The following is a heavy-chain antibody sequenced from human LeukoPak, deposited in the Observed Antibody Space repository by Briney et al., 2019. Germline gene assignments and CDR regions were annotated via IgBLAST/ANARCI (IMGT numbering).Heavy chain of an antibody. J-gene: IGHJ4*02. V-gene: IGHV3-30-3*01. CDR2: ISYDGSNK. CDR3: AKDLNPHKITIFGVVTSDY. CDR1: GFTFGSYA. D-gene: IGHD3-3*01. Sequence: GGSLRLSCAASGFTFGSYAMHWVRQAPGKGLEWVAVISYDGSNKYYADSVKGRFTISRDNSKNTLYLQMSSLRAEDTAVYYCAKDLNPHKITIFGVVTSDYWGQGTLVTVSS.